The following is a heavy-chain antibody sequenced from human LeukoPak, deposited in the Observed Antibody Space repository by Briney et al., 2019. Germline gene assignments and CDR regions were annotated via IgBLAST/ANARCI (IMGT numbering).Heavy chain of an antibody. D-gene: IGHD4-17*01. CDR1: GFTFSRYA. V-gene: IGHV3-30-3*01. Sequence: GGSLRLSCAASGFTFSRYAMHWVRQAPGKGLEWVAVISYDGSNKYYADSVKGRFTISRDNSKDTLYLQMNSLRAEDTAVYYCARIEDDYGDYVFDYWGQGTLVTVSS. CDR2: ISYDGSNK. CDR3: ARIEDDYGDYVFDY. J-gene: IGHJ4*02.